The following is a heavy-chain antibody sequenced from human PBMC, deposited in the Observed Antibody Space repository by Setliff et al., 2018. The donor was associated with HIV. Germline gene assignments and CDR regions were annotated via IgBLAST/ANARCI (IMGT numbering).Heavy chain of an antibody. CDR1: GFTFSDCS. CDR3: ARGPTTVTNYYYYYMDV. J-gene: IGHJ6*03. CDR2: ISSKRTSI. V-gene: IGHV3-48*01. Sequence: GESLKISCAASGFTFSDCSMNWVRQAPGKGLEWISYISSKRTSIYYADSVKGRFTISRDNDRNSLYLQMNGLRAEDTAVYYCARGPTTVTNYYYYYMDVWGKGTTVTVSS. D-gene: IGHD4-17*01.